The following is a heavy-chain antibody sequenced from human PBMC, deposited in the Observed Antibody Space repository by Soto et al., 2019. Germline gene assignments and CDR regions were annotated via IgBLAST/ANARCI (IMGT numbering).Heavy chain of an antibody. J-gene: IGHJ4*02. CDR2: IGTAGDT. CDR3: ARGSGYSSGWYPQVDY. CDR1: GFTFSSYD. D-gene: IGHD6-19*01. Sequence: GGSLRLSCAASGFTFSSYDMHWVRQATGKGLEWVSAIGTAGDTYYPGSVKGRFTISRENAKNSLYLQMNSLRAGDTAVYYCARGSGYSSGWYPQVDYWGQGTLVTVSS. V-gene: IGHV3-13*01.